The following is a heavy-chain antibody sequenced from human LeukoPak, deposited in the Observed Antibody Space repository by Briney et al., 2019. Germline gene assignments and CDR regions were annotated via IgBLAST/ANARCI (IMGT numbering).Heavy chain of an antibody. CDR2: ISSSGTYI. V-gene: IGHV3-21*01. J-gene: IGHJ4*02. CDR1: GFTFRNYS. CDR3: ARDQDYGGDFDY. Sequence: KTGGSLRLYCAASGFTFRNYSMNWVRQAPGQGLEWVSSISSSGTYIYYAASVKGRFTISRDNANNSLYLQMNSLRAEDTAVYYCARDQDYGGDFDYWGQGTLVTVSS. D-gene: IGHD4-17*01.